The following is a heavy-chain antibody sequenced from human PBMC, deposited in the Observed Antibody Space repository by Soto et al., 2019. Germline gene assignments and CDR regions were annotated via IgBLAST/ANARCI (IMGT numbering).Heavy chain of an antibody. CDR1: GFTFSDYY. CDR3: VIYFWSGYYTRDYYYGMDV. CDR2: ISSSSSYT. D-gene: IGHD3-3*01. Sequence: GGSLRLSCAASGFTFSDYYMSWIRQDPGKGLERVSYISSSSSYTNYADTVKGRFTISRDNAKNALYLQMNSLRFEDAAVYFCVIYFWSGYYTRDYYYGMDVWGQGTTVTVSS. V-gene: IGHV3-11*06. J-gene: IGHJ6*02.